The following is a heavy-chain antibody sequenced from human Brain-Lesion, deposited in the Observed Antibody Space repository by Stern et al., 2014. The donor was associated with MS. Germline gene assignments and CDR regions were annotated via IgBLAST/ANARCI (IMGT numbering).Heavy chain of an antibody. D-gene: IGHD2-2*01. J-gene: IGHJ6*02. CDR2: IFNSGST. Sequence: VQLVESGPGLVKPSQTLSLSCTVSGGSISSGGYYWSWIRQPAGKGLEWIGRIFNSGSTSYNPSLKSRGTISIATSKHQFSLRLNSMPATDTAVYYCARGRVVPGFQYYATDVWGQGTTVIVSS. V-gene: IGHV4-61*02. CDR1: GGSISSGGYY. CDR3: ARGRVVPGFQYYATDV.